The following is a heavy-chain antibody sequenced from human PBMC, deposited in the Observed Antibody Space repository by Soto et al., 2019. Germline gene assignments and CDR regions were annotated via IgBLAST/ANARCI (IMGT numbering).Heavy chain of an antibody. Sequence: VQLLESGGGLVQPGGSLRLSCAASGFTFSNYAMSWVRQAPGKGLELVSADSGSGGNTYYADSVQGRFTISRDNSKNMLNLQMNSLRAEDTAVYYCAKLNLFVSAAAGRGPFDYWGQGTLVTVSS. CDR3: AKLNLFVSAAAGRGPFDY. J-gene: IGHJ4*02. D-gene: IGHD6-13*01. V-gene: IGHV3-23*01. CDR2: DSGSGGNT. CDR1: GFTFSNYA.